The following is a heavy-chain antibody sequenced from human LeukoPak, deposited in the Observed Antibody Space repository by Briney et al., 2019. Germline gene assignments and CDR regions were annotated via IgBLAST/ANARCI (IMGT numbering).Heavy chain of an antibody. J-gene: IGHJ4*02. CDR2: MNPNSGNT. V-gene: IGHV1-8*01. CDR3: ARGRAVSTMIVVVIQAYYFDY. D-gene: IGHD3-22*01. Sequence: ASVKVSCKVSGYTFTSYDINWVRQATGQGLEWMGWMNPNSGNTGYAQKFQGRVTMTRNTSISTAYMELSSLRSEDTAVYYCARGRAVSTMIVVVIQAYYFDYWGQGTLVTVSS. CDR1: GYTFTSYD.